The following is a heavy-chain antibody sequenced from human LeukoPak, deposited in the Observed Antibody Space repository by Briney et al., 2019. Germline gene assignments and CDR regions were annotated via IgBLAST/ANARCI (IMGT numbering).Heavy chain of an antibody. V-gene: IGHV1-69*13. CDR3: ALDSSGYYYLDY. CDR2: IIPIFGTA. Sequence: ASVKVSCKASGGTFSSYAISWVRQAPGQGLEWMGGIIPIFGTANYAQKFQGRVTITADESTSTAYMELSSLRSEDTAVYYCALDSSGYYYLDYWGQGTLVTVSS. D-gene: IGHD3-22*01. J-gene: IGHJ4*02. CDR1: GGTFSSYA.